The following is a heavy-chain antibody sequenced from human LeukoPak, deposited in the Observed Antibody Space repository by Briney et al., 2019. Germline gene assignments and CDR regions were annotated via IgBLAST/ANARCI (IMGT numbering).Heavy chain of an antibody. CDR3: ARVAFWSGYY. V-gene: IGHV4-38-2*02. CDR2: IYHSGST. Sequence: ASETLSLTCTVSGYSISGGYYWGWIRQPPGKGLEWIGSIYHSGSTYYNPSLKSRVTISVDTSKNQFSLKLSSVTAADTAVYYCARVAFWSGYYWGQGTLVTVSS. CDR1: GYSISGGYY. D-gene: IGHD3-3*01. J-gene: IGHJ4*02.